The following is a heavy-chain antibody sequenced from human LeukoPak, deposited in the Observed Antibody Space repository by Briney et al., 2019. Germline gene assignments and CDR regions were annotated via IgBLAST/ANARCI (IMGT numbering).Heavy chain of an antibody. D-gene: IGHD6-19*01. Sequence: SETLSLTCTVSGGSVSSSYWSWIRQSPGKGLEWIGYIFYSGSTNYNPSLKGRVTISVDTSKNQFSLKLRSVTAADTAVYYCARGGGWYAFDYWGQGTLVTVSS. CDR1: GGSVSSSY. CDR3: ARGGGWYAFDY. CDR2: IFYSGST. J-gene: IGHJ4*02. V-gene: IGHV4-59*02.